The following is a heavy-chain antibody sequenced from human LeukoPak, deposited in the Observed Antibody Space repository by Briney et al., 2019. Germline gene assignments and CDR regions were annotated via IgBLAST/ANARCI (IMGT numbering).Heavy chain of an antibody. Sequence: ASVKVSCKASGYTFTAYYMHWVRQAPGQGLEWMGWINPNSGDTKYAQTFQGRVTMTRDTSISTAYMGLSRLGSDDTAVYYCATQRGSYRWGTDFDYWGQGTLVTVSS. V-gene: IGHV1-2*02. CDR3: ATQRGSYRWGTDFDY. J-gene: IGHJ4*02. CDR1: GYTFTAYY. D-gene: IGHD3-16*01. CDR2: INPNSGDT.